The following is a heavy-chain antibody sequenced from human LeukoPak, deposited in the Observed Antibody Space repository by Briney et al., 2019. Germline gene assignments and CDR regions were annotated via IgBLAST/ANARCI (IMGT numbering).Heavy chain of an antibody. CDR1: GGSISSYY. CDR3: ASSGWYEWFDP. CDR2: IYYSGST. J-gene: IGHJ5*02. Sequence: SETLSLTCTVSGGSISSYYWSWIRQPPGKGLEWIGYIYYSGSTNYNPSLKSRVTISVDTSKNQFSLKLSSVTAADTAVYYCASSGWYEWFDPGAREPWSPSPQ. V-gene: IGHV4-59*01. D-gene: IGHD6-19*01.